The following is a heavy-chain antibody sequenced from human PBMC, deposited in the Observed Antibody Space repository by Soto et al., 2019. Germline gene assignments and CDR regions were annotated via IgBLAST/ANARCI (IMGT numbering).Heavy chain of an antibody. CDR3: ARATAPKAPYYYYMDV. D-gene: IGHD5-18*01. V-gene: IGHV4-61*08. J-gene: IGHJ6*03. CDR2: IYYSGST. CDR1: GGSIRSGGHY. Sequence: PSETLCLTCTVAGGSIRSGGHYWSWIRQHPGKGLEWIGYIYYSGSTYYNPSLKSRVTISVDTSKNQFSLKLSSVTAADTAVYYCARATAPKAPYYYYMDVWGKGTTVTVSS.